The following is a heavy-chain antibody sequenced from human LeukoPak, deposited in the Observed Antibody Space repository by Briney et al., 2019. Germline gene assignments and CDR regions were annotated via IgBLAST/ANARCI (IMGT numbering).Heavy chain of an antibody. V-gene: IGHV1-58*01. Sequence: GASVKVSCKASGFTFTNSALQWVRQARGQRLEWIGWIVVGSGYTNYEQKFQERVTITRDMSTSTAYMELSGLRVEDTAVYYCARVPPVTTGYFQHWGQGTLVTVSS. CDR1: GFTFTNSA. CDR3: ARVPPVTTGYFQH. J-gene: IGHJ1*01. D-gene: IGHD4-17*01. CDR2: IVVGSGYT.